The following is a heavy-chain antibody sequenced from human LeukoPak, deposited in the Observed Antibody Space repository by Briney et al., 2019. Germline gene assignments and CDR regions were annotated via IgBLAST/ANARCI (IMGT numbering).Heavy chain of an antibody. Sequence: GGSLRLSCAASGFTFSSYEMNWVRQAPGKGLEWASYISSSGTTIYYADSVKGRFTISRDNAKNSLYLQMNSLRAEDTAVYYCAVIPGITGTTDFDYWGQGTLVTVSS. J-gene: IGHJ4*02. CDR3: AVIPGITGTTDFDY. CDR2: ISSSGTTI. V-gene: IGHV3-48*03. CDR1: GFTFSSYE. D-gene: IGHD1-7*01.